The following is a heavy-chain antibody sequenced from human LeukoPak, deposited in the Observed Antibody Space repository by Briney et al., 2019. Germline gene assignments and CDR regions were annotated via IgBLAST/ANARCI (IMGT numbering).Heavy chain of an antibody. CDR3: MNPNHYGSGR. V-gene: IGHV3-64D*06. CDR1: GFTFSSYG. Sequence: GGSLRLSCAASGFTFSSYGMHWVRRAPGKGLESVSGISQNGDNTYYADSVKGRFTISKDNSENTLYLQMNSLRPEDTAVYYCMNPNHYGSGRWGQGTLVTVSS. J-gene: IGHJ4*02. CDR2: ISQNGDNT. D-gene: IGHD3-10*01.